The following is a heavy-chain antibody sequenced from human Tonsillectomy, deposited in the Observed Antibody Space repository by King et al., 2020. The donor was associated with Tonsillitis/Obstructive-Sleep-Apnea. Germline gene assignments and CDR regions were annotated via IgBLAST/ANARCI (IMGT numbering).Heavy chain of an antibody. CDR3: ASLGYSSGWYSFDY. D-gene: IGHD6-19*01. J-gene: IGHJ4*02. V-gene: IGHV4-59*08. CDR1: GGSISSYY. CDR2: IYYSGST. Sequence: VQLQESGPGLVKPSETLSLTCTVSGGSISSYYWSWIRQPPGKGLEWIGYIYYSGSTNSNPSLKSRVTISVDTSKNQFSLKLSSVTAADTAVYYCASLGYSSGWYSFDYWGQGTLVTVSS.